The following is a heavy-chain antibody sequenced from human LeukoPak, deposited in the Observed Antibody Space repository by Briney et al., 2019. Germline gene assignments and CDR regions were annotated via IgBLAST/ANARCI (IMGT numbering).Heavy chain of an antibody. CDR1: GGSISSYY. V-gene: IGHV4-59*01. J-gene: IGHJ3*02. Sequence: PSETLSLTCTVSGGSISSYYWSWIRQPPGKGLEWTGYIYYSGSTNYNPSLKSRVTISVDTSKNQFSLKLSSVTAADTAVYYCARDMLVTGAFDIWGQGTMVTVSS. CDR3: ARDMLVTGAFDI. D-gene: IGHD2-8*01. CDR2: IYYSGST.